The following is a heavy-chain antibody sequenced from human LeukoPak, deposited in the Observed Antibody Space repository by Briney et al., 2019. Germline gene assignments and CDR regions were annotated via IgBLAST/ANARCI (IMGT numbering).Heavy chain of an antibody. CDR3: GRDLAVGRPSFDS. Sequence: GGSLRLSCTTSGFTFSSYGLHWVRQAPGKGLEWVADIWYHGRNQYYADSVKGRSTISRDNSKSTLYLQMNSLRVEDTAVYFCGRDLAVGRPSFDSWGQGTLVTVSS. D-gene: IGHD3/OR15-3a*01. CDR2: IWYHGRNQ. J-gene: IGHJ4*02. V-gene: IGHV3-33*01. CDR1: GFTFSSYG.